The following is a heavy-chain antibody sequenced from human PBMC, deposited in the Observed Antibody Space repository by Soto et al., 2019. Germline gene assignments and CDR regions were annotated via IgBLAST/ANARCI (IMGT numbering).Heavy chain of an antibody. Sequence: QLQLQESGPGLVKPSETLSLTCTVSDGSVSSSNYYWGWIRQPPGKGLEWIGNIYYSGSTYYNPSLGSRVPIPVDPSKTQSPMKLTSVTASDTAVYYCATLACVGISCYSGNPTYGLDVWGQGTRSPSP. J-gene: IGHJ6*02. D-gene: IGHD2-15*01. V-gene: IGHV4-39*01. CDR3: ATLACVGISCYSGNPTYGLDV. CDR2: IYYSGST. CDR1: DGSVSSSNYY.